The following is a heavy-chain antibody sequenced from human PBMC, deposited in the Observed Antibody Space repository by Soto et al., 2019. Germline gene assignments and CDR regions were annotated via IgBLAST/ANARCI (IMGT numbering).Heavy chain of an antibody. Sequence: QVQLQQWGAGLLKPSETLSLTCAVYGGSFSGYYWTWIRQPPGTGLEWIGEITHSGSTNYNPSLKSRVAISVDTSKNPFSLTLTSVTAADTAVYYCARDKITGLFDYWGQGSLVSVSS. CDR3: ARDKITGLFDY. J-gene: IGHJ4*02. CDR1: GGSFSGYY. V-gene: IGHV4-34*01. D-gene: IGHD2-8*02. CDR2: ITHSGST.